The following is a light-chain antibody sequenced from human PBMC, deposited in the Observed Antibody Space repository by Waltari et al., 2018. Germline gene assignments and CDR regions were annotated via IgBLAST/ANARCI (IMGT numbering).Light chain of an antibody. CDR1: QSLSSN. CDR3: QQYDNWPPLT. Sequence: EIVMTHSPATLSVSPGGRATLFCRASQSLSSNLAWYQQKPGQAPRLLIYGASTRATGIPARFSGSGSATEFTLTISSIQSEDFAVYYCQQYDNWPPLTFGGGTKVEIK. V-gene: IGKV3-15*01. CDR2: GAS. J-gene: IGKJ4*01.